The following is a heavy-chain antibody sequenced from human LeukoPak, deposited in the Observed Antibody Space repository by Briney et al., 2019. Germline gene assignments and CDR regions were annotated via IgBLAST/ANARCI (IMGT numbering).Heavy chain of an antibody. CDR1: GGSISSYY. J-gene: IGHJ3*02. CDR3: ARGYYDSSGYPGDAFDI. Sequence: ASETLSLTCTVSGGSISSYYWSWIRQPPGKGLEWIGYIYYSGSTNYNPSLKSRVTISVDTSKNQFSLKLSSVTAADTAVYYCARGYYDSSGYPGDAFDIWGQGTMVTVSS. CDR2: IYYSGST. V-gene: IGHV4-59*08. D-gene: IGHD3-22*01.